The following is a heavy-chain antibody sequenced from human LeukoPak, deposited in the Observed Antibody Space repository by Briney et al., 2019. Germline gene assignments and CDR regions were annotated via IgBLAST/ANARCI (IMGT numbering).Heavy chain of an antibody. D-gene: IGHD2/OR15-2a*01. CDR3: AKTLLRDDAFDI. J-gene: IGHJ3*02. Sequence: TSETLSLTCTVSGGSISSNSWSWIRQPPGKGLEWIGYIYDSGSTNYNPSLKSRVTVSVDTSKNQFSLKLSSVTAADTAVYYCAKTLLRDDAFDIWGQGTVVTVSS. CDR2: IYDSGST. V-gene: IGHV4-59*01. CDR1: GGSISSNS.